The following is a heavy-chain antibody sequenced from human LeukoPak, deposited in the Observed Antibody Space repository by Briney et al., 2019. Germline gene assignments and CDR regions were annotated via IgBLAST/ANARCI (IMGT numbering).Heavy chain of an antibody. J-gene: IGHJ4*02. V-gene: IGHV1-18*01. Sequence: ASVKVSCKASGYSFNSYGVSWGRQAPGQGLEWMGWISAYNGNTNYAQKLQGRVTMTTDTSTSTAYMELRSLRSDDTAVYYCARGVPKYDSSGYTHGDYWGQGTLVTVSS. D-gene: IGHD3-22*01. CDR1: GYSFNSYG. CDR2: ISAYNGNT. CDR3: ARGVPKYDSSGYTHGDY.